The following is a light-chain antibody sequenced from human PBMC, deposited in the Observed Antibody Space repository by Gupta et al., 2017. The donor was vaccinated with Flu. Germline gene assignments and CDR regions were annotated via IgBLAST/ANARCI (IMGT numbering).Light chain of an antibody. CDR2: AHD. J-gene: IGLJ3*02. CDR3: AAGDDSLRV. CDR1: TSNIGRSA. Sequence: QSVLTQPPSASGTPGQRVTISCSGGTSNIGRSAVSWYQQLPGMAPKLLIYAHDQRPSGVPDRFSGSKSGTSASLAISGLQAEDEDDYYCAAGDDSLRVFGGGTKLTVL. V-gene: IGLV1-44*01.